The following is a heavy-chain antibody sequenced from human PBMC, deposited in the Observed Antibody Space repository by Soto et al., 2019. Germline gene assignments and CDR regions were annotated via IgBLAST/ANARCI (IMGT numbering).Heavy chain of an antibody. Sequence: QLLQSGGGLVQPGGSLTLSCAASGFTFGTTDMSWVRQAPGEGLEWVSTIDGSGGITYYADSVKCRFTISRDNSRNTVYLQMNSLRGDDTALYYCVKNSGGFNTWGQGALVTVSS. D-gene: IGHD3-10*01. V-gene: IGHV3-23*01. J-gene: IGHJ5*02. CDR3: VKNSGGFNT. CDR2: IDGSGGIT. CDR1: GFTFGTTD.